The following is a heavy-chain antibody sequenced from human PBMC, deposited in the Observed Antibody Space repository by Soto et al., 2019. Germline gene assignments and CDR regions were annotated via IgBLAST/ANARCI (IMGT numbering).Heavy chain of an antibody. Sequence: ASVKVSCKASGYTFTSYAMHWVRQAPGQRLEWMGWINAGNGNTKYSQKVQGRVTMTTDTSTSTAYMELRSLRSNDTAIYYCAMVDVYVTPSPQDVWGQGTTVTVSS. D-gene: IGHD3-16*01. CDR2: INAGNGNT. CDR1: GYTFTSYA. J-gene: IGHJ6*02. CDR3: AMVDVYVTPSPQDV. V-gene: IGHV1-3*01.